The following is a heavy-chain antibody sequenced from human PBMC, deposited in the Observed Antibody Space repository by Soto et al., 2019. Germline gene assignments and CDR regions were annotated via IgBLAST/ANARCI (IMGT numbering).Heavy chain of an antibody. V-gene: IGHV1-3*01. CDR2: INAGNGNT. CDR1: GYTFTSYA. J-gene: IGHJ3*01. D-gene: IGHD1-1*01. CDR3: ARERYTGTTYADDAFDF. Sequence: GASVKVSCKASGYTFTSYAMHWVRQAPGQRLEWMGWINAGNGNTKYSQKFQGRVTITRDTSASTAYMELSSLRSEDTAVYYCARERYTGTTYADDAFDFWGQGTMVTVSS.